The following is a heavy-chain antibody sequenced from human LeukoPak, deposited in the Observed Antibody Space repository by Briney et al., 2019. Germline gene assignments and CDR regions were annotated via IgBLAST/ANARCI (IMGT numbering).Heavy chain of an antibody. D-gene: IGHD3-10*01. CDR1: GGSISSSNYY. J-gene: IGHJ4*02. V-gene: IGHV4-39*01. CDR2: IHYSRST. CDR3: TRHFGSGRDDY. Sequence: SQTLSLTCTVSGGSISSSNYYLGWIRQPPGKGLERIGSIHYSRSTYYNPSLKRRLTLSVDTSKNQFTVNLSSVTAADTAVYYCTRHFGSGRDDYWGQGTLVTVSS.